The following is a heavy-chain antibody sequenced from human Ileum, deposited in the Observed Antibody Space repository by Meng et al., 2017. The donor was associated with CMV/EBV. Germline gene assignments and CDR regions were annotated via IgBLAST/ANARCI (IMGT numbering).Heavy chain of an antibody. J-gene: IGHJ4*02. CDR3: AKDHGIFGSGSGNFEY. CDR2: IRYDGSSE. Sequence: QVLLVGYGGGVVQPGGSLSLSCASSGFTFSNYGMHWVRQAPGKGLEWVAFIRYDGSSESYGDSVKGPFTISRDNSKNTLYLQMNSLRTEDTALYFCAKDHGIFGSGSGNFEYWGQGTLVTVSS. D-gene: IGHD3-10*01. V-gene: IGHV3-30*02. CDR1: GFTFSNYG.